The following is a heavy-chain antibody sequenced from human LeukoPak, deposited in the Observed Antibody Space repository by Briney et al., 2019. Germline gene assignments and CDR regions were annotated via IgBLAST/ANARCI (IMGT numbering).Heavy chain of an antibody. CDR2: IIPIFGTA. CDR3: AGVPAAMHELDP. J-gene: IGHJ5*02. D-gene: IGHD2-2*01. CDR1: GGTFSSYA. Sequence: ASVKVSCKASGGTFSSYAISWVRQAPGQGLEWMGGIIPIFGTANYAQKFQGRVTITTDESTSTAYMELSSLRSEDAAVYYCAGVPAAMHELDPWGQGTLVTVSS. V-gene: IGHV1-69*05.